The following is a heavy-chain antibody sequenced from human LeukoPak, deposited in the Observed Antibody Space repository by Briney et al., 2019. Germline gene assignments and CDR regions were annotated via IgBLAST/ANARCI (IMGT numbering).Heavy chain of an antibody. V-gene: IGHV1-2*02. Sequence: ASVKVSCKASGYTLTGCYMHWVRQAPGQGLEGMGWINPNSGGTHYAQKFQGRVTMTRDTSISTAYMELSSLRSDDTALYYCASGSSLDGSSGWPTHYYWGQGALVTVSS. J-gene: IGHJ4*02. D-gene: IGHD6-19*01. CDR3: ASGSSLDGSSGWPTHYY. CDR1: GYTLTGCY. CDR2: INPNSGGT.